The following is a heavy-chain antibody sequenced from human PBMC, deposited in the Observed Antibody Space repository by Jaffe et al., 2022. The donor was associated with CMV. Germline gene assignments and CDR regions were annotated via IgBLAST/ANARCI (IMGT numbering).Heavy chain of an antibody. Sequence: QVQLVQSGAEVKKPGASVKVSCKASGYTFISYYMHWVRQAPGEGLEWMGIINPSADSTTYAQRFQGRVTVTRDTSTSTVYMELSSLRSEDTAIYYCARNCYDSSGYYCIDYWGQGTLVTVSS. CDR3: ARNCYDSSGYYCIDY. J-gene: IGHJ4*02. CDR1: GYTFISYY. CDR2: INPSADST. D-gene: IGHD3-22*01. V-gene: IGHV1-46*01.